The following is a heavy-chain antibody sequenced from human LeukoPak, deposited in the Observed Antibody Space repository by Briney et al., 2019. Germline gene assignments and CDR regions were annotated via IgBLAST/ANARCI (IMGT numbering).Heavy chain of an antibody. D-gene: IGHD1-26*01. CDR2: ISGSGGST. V-gene: IGHV3-23*01. CDR3: VKEGSYYEDYFDY. J-gene: IGHJ4*02. Sequence: GGSLRLSCAASGFTFSSYAMSWVRQAPGKGLEWVSAISGSGGSTYYADSVKGRFTISRDNSRNTLYLQMNSLRAEDTAVYYCVKEGSYYEDYFDYWGQGTLVTVSS. CDR1: GFTFSSYA.